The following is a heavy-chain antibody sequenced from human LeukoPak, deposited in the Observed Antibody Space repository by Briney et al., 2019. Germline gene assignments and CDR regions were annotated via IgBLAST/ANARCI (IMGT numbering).Heavy chain of an antibody. V-gene: IGHV3-7*03. Sequence: GGSLRLSCAASGLNFRSSWMSWIRQAPGKGLERVANINQDGSERYYVDSVKGRFTISRDNAKNSLYLQMNSLRVEDTAVYYCARAFYSYFDYWGQGTLVVVST. CDR1: GLNFRSSW. J-gene: IGHJ4*02. CDR2: INQDGSER. CDR3: ARAFYSYFDY. D-gene: IGHD2/OR15-2a*01.